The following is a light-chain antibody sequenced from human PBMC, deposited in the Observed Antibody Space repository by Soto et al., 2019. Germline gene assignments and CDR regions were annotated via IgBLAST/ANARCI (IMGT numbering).Light chain of an antibody. CDR1: QSVSSY. J-gene: IGKJ1*01. CDR2: GAS. CDR3: QQYNNWPSWT. Sequence: AMTQSPATLYISPQQRDTLSCRASQSVSSYLAWYQQKPGQAPRLLIYGASTRATGIPARFSGSGSGTEFTLTISSLQSEDFAVYYCQQYNNWPSWTFGQGTKVDIK. V-gene: IGKV3-15*01.